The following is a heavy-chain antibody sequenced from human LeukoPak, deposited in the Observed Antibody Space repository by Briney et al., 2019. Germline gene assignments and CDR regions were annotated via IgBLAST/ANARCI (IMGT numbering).Heavy chain of an antibody. Sequence: ASVKVSCKASGYTFTSYDINWVRQATGQGLEWMGWMNPNSGNTGYAQKFQGRVTMSRGTSISAAYMDLSSLRSDDTAVYFCVRGAGGLFTSYYMDVWGKGTTVTVSS. CDR2: MNPNSGNT. CDR3: VRGAGGLFTSYYMDV. CDR1: GYTFTSYD. J-gene: IGHJ6*03. V-gene: IGHV1-8*01. D-gene: IGHD3-16*01.